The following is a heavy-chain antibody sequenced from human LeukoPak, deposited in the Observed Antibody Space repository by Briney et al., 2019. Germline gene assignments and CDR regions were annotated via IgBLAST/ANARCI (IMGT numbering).Heavy chain of an antibody. Sequence: PSDTLSLTCTVSGGSISSYYWSWIRQPPGKGLEWIGYIYYSGSTNYNPSLKSRVTISVDTSKNQFSLKLSSVTAADTAVYYCARDARYCSGGSCWFWFDPWGQGTLVTVSS. CDR3: ARDARYCSGGSCWFWFDP. V-gene: IGHV4-59*01. D-gene: IGHD2-15*01. CDR2: IYYSGST. CDR1: GGSISSYY. J-gene: IGHJ5*02.